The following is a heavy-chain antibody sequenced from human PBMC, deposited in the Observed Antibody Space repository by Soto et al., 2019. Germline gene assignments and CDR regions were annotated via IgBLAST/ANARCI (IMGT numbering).Heavy chain of an antibody. Sequence: QTRSLTWAISGYRVSSNSAAWNWIRQSPSRGLEWLGRTYYRSKWYNDYAVAVKSRITINPDTSKNQFSLQLNSVTPEDTAVYYCARGNRRVTIFGVVPNWFDPWGQGTLVTVSS. D-gene: IGHD3-3*01. CDR2: TYYRSKWYN. V-gene: IGHV6-1*01. CDR1: GYRVSSNSAA. J-gene: IGHJ5*02. CDR3: ARGNRRVTIFGVVPNWFDP.